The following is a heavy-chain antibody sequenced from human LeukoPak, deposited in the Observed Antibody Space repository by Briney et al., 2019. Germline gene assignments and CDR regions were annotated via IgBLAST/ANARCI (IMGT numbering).Heavy chain of an antibody. CDR1: GFTVSSNY. D-gene: IGHD3-10*01. V-gene: IGHV3-53*01. CDR3: ARVTGPTSTVVRGVIIPAFDY. J-gene: IGHJ4*02. CDR2: IYSGGNT. Sequence: GGSLRLSCAASGFTVSSNYMSWVRQAPGKGLEWVSSIYSGGNTYYADSVKGRFAISRDNSKNTLYLQMNSLRAEDTAVYYCARVTGPTSTVVRGVIIPAFDYWGQGTLVTVSS.